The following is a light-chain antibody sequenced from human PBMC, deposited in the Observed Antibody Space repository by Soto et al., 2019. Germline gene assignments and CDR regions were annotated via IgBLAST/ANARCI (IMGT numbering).Light chain of an antibody. CDR1: QGISSA. CDR2: DAS. V-gene: IGKV1-13*02. Sequence: AIQLTQSPSSLSASVGVRVTITCRASQGISSALVWYQQKPGKAPELLIYDASTLQSGVPSRFSGSESGTDFTLTISSLQPEDSATYYCQQFNSYPRTFGPGTKVDIK. CDR3: QQFNSYPRT. J-gene: IGKJ3*01.